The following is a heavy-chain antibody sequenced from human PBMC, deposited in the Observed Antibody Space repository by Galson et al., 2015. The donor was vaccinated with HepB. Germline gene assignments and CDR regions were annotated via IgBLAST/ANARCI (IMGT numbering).Heavy chain of an antibody. CDR1: GYSFTSHW. J-gene: IGHJ1*01. Sequence: QSGAEVKKPGESLKISCKGSGYSFTSHWIGWVRQMPGKGLEWMGIIYPGDSDTRYSPSFQGQVSISADKSISTAYLQWSSLKASDSAMYYCARLAQASSGWYLGYFQHWGQGTQVTVSS. D-gene: IGHD6-19*01. V-gene: IGHV5-51*01. CDR3: ARLAQASSGWYLGYFQH. CDR2: IYPGDSDT.